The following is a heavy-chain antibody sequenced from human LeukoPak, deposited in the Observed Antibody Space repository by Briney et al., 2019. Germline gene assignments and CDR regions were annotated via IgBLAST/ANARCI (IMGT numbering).Heavy chain of an antibody. J-gene: IGHJ4*02. CDR1: RFTFSSYG. V-gene: IGHV3-30*03. D-gene: IGHD2-21*02. CDR3: SRDRGGGDIYFDY. CDR2: ISYDGNNR. Sequence: GGSLRLSCAASRFTFSSYGMHWVRQAPGKGLEWVAVISYDGNNRYYADSVKGRFTISRYNSKNTLYLQMSSLGAEDTAIYYCSRDRGGGDIYFDYWGQGTLVTVSS.